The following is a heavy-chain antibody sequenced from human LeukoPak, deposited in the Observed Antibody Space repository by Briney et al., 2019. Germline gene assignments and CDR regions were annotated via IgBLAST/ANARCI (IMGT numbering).Heavy chain of an antibody. Sequence: SETLSLTCTVSGGSISSTTYYWGWIRQPPGKGLEWIGSVYYNGSTNDNPSLKSRVTISVDTSKTHFSLKLSSVTAADTGVYYCARHQWLVRPFDYWGQGTLVTVSS. CDR1: GGSISSTTYY. V-gene: IGHV4-39*01. CDR2: VYYNGST. D-gene: IGHD6-19*01. CDR3: ARHQWLVRPFDY. J-gene: IGHJ4*02.